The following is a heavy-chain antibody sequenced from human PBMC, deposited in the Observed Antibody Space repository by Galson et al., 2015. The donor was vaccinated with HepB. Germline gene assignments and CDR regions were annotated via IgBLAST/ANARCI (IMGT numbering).Heavy chain of an antibody. V-gene: IGHV4-39*07. Sequence: LSLTCTVSRGSIRSNNYYWGWIRQPPGKGLEWIGNIYYSGSTYYNPSLKSRVTISVDTSKNQFSLKLSSVTAADTAVYYCARHDYGDYTVDYWGQGTLVTVSS. CDR1: RGSIRSNNYY. CDR3: ARHDYGDYTVDY. CDR2: IYYSGST. D-gene: IGHD4-17*01. J-gene: IGHJ4*02.